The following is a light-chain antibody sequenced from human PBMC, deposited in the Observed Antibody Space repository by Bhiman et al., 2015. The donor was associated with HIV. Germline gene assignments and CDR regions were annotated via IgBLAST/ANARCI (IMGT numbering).Light chain of an antibody. Sequence: QSALSQPASVSGSPGQSITMSCTGTSSDIGGYNFVAWYQQHPGKAPKLMIYDVTNRPSGVSNRFSGSKSGNTASLTISGLQAEDEADYYCTSLTSSLTYVFGTGTNVTVL. V-gene: IGLV2-14*03. J-gene: IGLJ1*01. CDR2: DVT. CDR3: TSLTSSLTYV. CDR1: SSDIGGYNF.